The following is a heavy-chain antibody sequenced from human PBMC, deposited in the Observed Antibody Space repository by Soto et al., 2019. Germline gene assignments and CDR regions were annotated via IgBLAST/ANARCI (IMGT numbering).Heavy chain of an antibody. D-gene: IGHD6-19*01. CDR3: ASWEGIAVAGTRDAFDI. V-gene: IGHV1-18*01. Sequence: QVPLVQSGAEVKKPGASVKVSCKASGYTFTSYGISWVRQAPGQGLEWMGWISAYNGNTNYAQKLQGRVTMTTDTSTSTAYMELRSLRSDDTAVYYCASWEGIAVAGTRDAFDIWGQGTMVTVSS. J-gene: IGHJ3*02. CDR1: GYTFTSYG. CDR2: ISAYNGNT.